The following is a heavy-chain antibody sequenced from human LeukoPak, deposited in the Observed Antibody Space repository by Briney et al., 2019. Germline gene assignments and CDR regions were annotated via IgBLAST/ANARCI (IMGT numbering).Heavy chain of an antibody. CDR3: VTMVRGARHLNMDY. J-gene: IGHJ4*02. CDR1: GFTFSSYS. D-gene: IGHD3-10*01. CDR2: ISSSSSYI. Sequence: GGSLRLSCAASGFTFSSYSMNWVRQAPGKGLEWVSSISSSSSYIYYADSVKGRFTISRDNAKNSLYLQMNSLRAEDTAVYYCVTMVRGARHLNMDYWGQGTLVTVSS. V-gene: IGHV3-21*01.